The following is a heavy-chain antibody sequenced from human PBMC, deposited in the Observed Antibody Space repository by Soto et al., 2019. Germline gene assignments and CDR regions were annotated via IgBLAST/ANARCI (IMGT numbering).Heavy chain of an antibody. J-gene: IGHJ4*02. CDR1: VFTFRIYG. V-gene: IGHV3-33*01. D-gene: IGHD5-12*01. CDR3: ARGNSGYDSCNNY. Sequence: GGSLRLSCAASVFTFRIYGMHWVRQAPGRGLEWVAIIWYDGSNRYYADSVKGRFTISRDNSKNTLYLEMNSLRVEDTAIYYCARGNSGYDSCNNYWGQGTPVTVSS. CDR2: IWYDGSNR.